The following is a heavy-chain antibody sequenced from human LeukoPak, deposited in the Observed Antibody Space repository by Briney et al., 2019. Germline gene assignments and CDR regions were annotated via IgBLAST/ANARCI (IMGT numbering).Heavy chain of an antibody. CDR1: GFTFSGYA. J-gene: IGHJ4*02. CDR3: AKDKVANFHDSSGYLDY. V-gene: IGHV3-23*01. D-gene: IGHD3-22*01. Sequence: GGSLRLSCAASGFTFSGYAMSWVRQAPGKGLEWVSAISGSGGSTYYADSVKGRFTISRDNSKNTLYLQMNSLRAEDTAVYYCAKDKVANFHDSSGYLDYWGQGTLVTVSS. CDR2: ISGSGGST.